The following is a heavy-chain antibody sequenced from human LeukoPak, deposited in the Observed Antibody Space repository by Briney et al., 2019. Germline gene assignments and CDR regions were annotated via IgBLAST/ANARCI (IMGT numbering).Heavy chain of an antibody. CDR2: ISSGSTYI. D-gene: IGHD3-3*01. Sequence: PGGPLRLSCAASGFTFNDSYMSWIRQVPGKGLEWVSSISSGSTYIYNADSVQGRFTISRDNAKNSLFLLVNSLRAEDTAVYYCARDKNGVFDIWGQGTMVTVSS. V-gene: IGHV3-11*04. CDR3: ARDKNGVFDI. J-gene: IGHJ3*02. CDR1: GFTFNDSY.